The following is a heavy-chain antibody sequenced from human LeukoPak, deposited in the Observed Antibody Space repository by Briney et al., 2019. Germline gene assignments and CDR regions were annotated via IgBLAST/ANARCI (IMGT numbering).Heavy chain of an antibody. D-gene: IGHD3-22*01. Sequence: SETLSLTCAVYGGSFSDYYWTWLRQPPGKGLEWIGEINHSGSTNYNPSLKSRVTISVDTSKNQFSLKVNSVTAADTAMYYCASRAATYYYDSSGPGWGQGTLVTVSS. J-gene: IGHJ1*01. CDR3: ASRAATYYYDSSGPG. CDR2: INHSGST. V-gene: IGHV4-34*01. CDR1: GGSFSDYY.